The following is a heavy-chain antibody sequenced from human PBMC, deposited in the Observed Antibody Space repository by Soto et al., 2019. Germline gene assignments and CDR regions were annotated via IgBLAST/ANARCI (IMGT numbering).Heavy chain of an antibody. CDR2: ISTSSSTI. D-gene: IGHD3-9*01. J-gene: IGHJ4*02. V-gene: IGHV3-48*01. Sequence: PGGSLRLSCAASGFTFSSYSMNWVRQAPGKGLEWVSYISTSSSTIYYADSVKGRFTISRDNAKNSLYLQMNSLRAEDTAVYYCARDLRVSYYDILTGSRRTEFAVYWGQGTLVTVSS. CDR3: ARDLRVSYYDILTGSRRTEFAVY. CDR1: GFTFSSYS.